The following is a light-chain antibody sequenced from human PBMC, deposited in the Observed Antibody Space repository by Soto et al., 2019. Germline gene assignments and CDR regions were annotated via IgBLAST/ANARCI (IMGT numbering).Light chain of an antibody. J-gene: IGLJ3*02. V-gene: IGLV2-14*01. CDR1: SSDVGGYNY. Sequence: QSALTQPASASGSPGQSIAISCTGTSSDVGGYNYVSWYQQHPGKTPNLMIYDVSNRPSGVSNRFSGSKSGNTASLTISGLQAEDEADYYCSSYTSSSTWVFGGGTKLTVL. CDR2: DVS. CDR3: SSYTSSSTWV.